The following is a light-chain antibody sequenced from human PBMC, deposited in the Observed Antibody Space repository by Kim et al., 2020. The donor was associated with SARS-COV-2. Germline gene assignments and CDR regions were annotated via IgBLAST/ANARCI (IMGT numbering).Light chain of an antibody. V-gene: IGLV6-57*03. CDR1: SGRITTNY. Sequence: GKTVTISCTRSSGRITTNYVQWYQRRPGSAPTTVIFEDTQRPSGVPDRFSGSVDFSSNSASLTISGLKTEDEGEYYCQSYDNNNRVFGGGTQLTVL. CDR3: QSYDNNNRV. J-gene: IGLJ3*02. CDR2: EDT.